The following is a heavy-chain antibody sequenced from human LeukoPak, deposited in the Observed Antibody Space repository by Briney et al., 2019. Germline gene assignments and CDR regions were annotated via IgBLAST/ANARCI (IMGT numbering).Heavy chain of an antibody. V-gene: IGHV3-7*01. CDR3: VRDGDFWSAQGAFDI. D-gene: IGHD3-3*01. CDR1: GFTFSSYA. CDR2: IKQDGSAK. J-gene: IGHJ3*02. Sequence: TGGSLRLSCAASGFTFSSYAMSWVRQAPGKGLEWVANIKQDGSAKFYVESVKGRFTISRDNAKKSLYLQMNSLRAEDTAVYYCVRDGDFWSAQGAFDIWGQGTMVTVSS.